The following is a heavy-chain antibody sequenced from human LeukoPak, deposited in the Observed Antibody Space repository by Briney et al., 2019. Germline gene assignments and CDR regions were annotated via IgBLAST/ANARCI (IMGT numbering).Heavy chain of an antibody. V-gene: IGHV3-7*01. CDR3: ARAPPGGVYATN. Sequence: GGSPRLSCAASGFTFSSYWMSWVRQAPGKGLEWVANIKQDGSEKYYVDSVKGRFIISRDNAKNSLYLQMNSLRAEDTAVYYCARAPPGGVYATNWGQGTLVTVSS. CDR2: IKQDGSEK. D-gene: IGHD2-8*01. CDR1: GFTFSSYW. J-gene: IGHJ4*02.